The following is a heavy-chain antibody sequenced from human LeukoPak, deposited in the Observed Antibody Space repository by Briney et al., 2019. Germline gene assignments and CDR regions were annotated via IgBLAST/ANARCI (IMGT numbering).Heavy chain of an antibody. J-gene: IGHJ4*02. CDR2: INHSGST. D-gene: IGHD6-13*01. CDR3: ARGLGSSSWYFYDY. CDR1: GGSFSGYY. V-gene: IGHV4-34*01. Sequence: SETLSLTCAVYGGSFSGYYWSWIRQPPGKGLEWIGEINHSGSTNYNPSLKSRVTISVNTSKNQFSLKLSSVTAADTAVYYCARGLGSSSWYFYDYWGQGTLVTVSS.